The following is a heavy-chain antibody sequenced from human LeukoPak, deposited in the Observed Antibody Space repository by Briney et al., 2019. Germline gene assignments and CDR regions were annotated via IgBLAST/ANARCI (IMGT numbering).Heavy chain of an antibody. Sequence: SQTLSLTCTVSGGSISSGSYYWRWIRQPAGKGLEWIGRIYTSGSTNYNPSLKSRVTISVDTSKNQFSLKLSSVTAADTAVYYCARDSRWLQSLDYWGQGTLVTVSS. V-gene: IGHV4-61*02. J-gene: IGHJ4*02. CDR1: GGSISSGSYY. CDR3: ARDSRWLQSLDY. CDR2: IYTSGST. D-gene: IGHD5-24*01.